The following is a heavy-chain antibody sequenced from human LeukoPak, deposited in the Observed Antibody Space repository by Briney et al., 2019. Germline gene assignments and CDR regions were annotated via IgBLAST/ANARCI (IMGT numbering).Heavy chain of an antibody. D-gene: IGHD4-23*01. J-gene: IGHJ3*02. CDR3: ARHQRGNSDAFDI. CDR2: IYHSGST. Sequence: SGTLSLTCAVSGGSISSSNWWSWVRQPPGKGLEWIGEIYHSGSTNYNPSLKSRVTISIDTSKNQFSLKLSSVTAADTAVYYCARHQRGNSDAFDIWGQGTMVTVSS. CDR1: GGSISSSNW. V-gene: IGHV4-4*02.